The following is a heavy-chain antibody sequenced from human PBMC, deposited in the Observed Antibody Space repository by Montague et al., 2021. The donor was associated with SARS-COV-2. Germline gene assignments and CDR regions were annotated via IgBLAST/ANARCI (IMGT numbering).Heavy chain of an antibody. CDR1: GFTFNNYG. D-gene: IGHD3-10*01. V-gene: IGHV3-30*18. CDR3: AKPTSIFWFGKFTADAFDI. J-gene: IGHJ3*02. CDR2: ISYEGSKI. Sequence: SLRLSCAVSGFTFNNYGMHWVRRAPGKGLEWVAVISYEGSKIFYADSVEGRFTISRDSSKNTVYLQMDSLRAEDTAVYYCAKPTSIFWFGKFTADAFDIWGQGTMVTVSS.